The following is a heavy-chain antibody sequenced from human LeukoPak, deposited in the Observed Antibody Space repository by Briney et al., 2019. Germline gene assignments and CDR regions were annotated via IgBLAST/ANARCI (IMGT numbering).Heavy chain of an antibody. Sequence: SETLSLTCAVYGGSFSGYYWSWIRRPPGKGLEWIGEINHSGSTNYNPSLKSRVTISVDTSKNQFSLKLSSVTAADTAVYYCARVGSYSSSSRGAFDIWGQGAMVTVSS. CDR2: INHSGST. J-gene: IGHJ3*02. D-gene: IGHD6-13*01. CDR1: GGSFSGYY. CDR3: ARVGSYSSSSRGAFDI. V-gene: IGHV4-34*01.